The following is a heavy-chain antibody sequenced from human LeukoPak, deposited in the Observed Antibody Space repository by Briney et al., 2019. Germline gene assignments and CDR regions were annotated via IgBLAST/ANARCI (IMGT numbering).Heavy chain of an antibody. Sequence: SETLSLTCAVYGGSFSGYYWSWIRQAPGKGLEWIGEINHSGSTNYNPSLKSRVTISVDTSKNQFSLKLSSVTAADTAVYYCARGFRRVSSWYPKPGAFDIWGQGTMVTVSS. CDR2: INHSGST. CDR3: ARGFRRVSSWYPKPGAFDI. J-gene: IGHJ3*02. CDR1: GGSFSGYY. V-gene: IGHV4-34*01. D-gene: IGHD6-13*01.